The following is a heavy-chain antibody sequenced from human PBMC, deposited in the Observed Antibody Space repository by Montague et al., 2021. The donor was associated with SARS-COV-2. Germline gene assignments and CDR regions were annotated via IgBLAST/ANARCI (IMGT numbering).Heavy chain of an antibody. J-gene: IGHJ4*02. CDR2: IDTSGST. Sequence: TLSLTCTVSGGSISSGSYYWNWIRQPAGKGLEWIGRIDTSGSTNYXXXLKSRVTISVDTSKNQFSLKLSSVTAADTTVYYCARESLHLTGYYCDYFDYWGQGPLVTVSS. D-gene: IGHD3-9*01. V-gene: IGHV4-61*02. CDR1: GGSISSGSYY. CDR3: ARESLHLTGYYCDYFDY.